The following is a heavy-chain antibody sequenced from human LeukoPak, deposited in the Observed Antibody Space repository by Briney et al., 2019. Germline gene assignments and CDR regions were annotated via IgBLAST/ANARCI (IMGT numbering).Heavy chain of an antibody. J-gene: IGHJ3*01. V-gene: IGHV4-34*01. CDR3: ARGGVRDAFDF. Sequence: TPSETLSLTCTVSGGSISSYYWSWIRQPPGKGLEWIGEINHSGNTNYNPSLKSRVTISVDTSKNQFSLKLSSVTAADTAVYYCARGGVRDAFDFWGQGTMVTVSS. CDR2: INHSGNT. CDR1: GGSISSYY.